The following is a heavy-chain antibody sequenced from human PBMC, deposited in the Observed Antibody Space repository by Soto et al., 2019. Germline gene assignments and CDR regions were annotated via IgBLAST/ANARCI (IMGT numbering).Heavy chain of an antibody. CDR2: ISSSGSST. D-gene: IGHD6-6*01. CDR3: ARAAAARPAAWY. J-gene: IGHJ4*02. Sequence: QVQLVESGGGLVKPGGSLRLSCAASGFTFGDYYMSWIRQAPGKGLEWVSYISSSGSSTYYVDSVRGRFTXXXXXXKXXXXXXXXXXXXXXTXVYYCARAAAARPAAWYWGQGTLVTVXS. V-gene: IGHV3-11*01. CDR1: GFTFGDYY.